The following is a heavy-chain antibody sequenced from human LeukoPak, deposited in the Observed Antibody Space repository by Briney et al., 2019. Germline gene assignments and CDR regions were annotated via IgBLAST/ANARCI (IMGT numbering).Heavy chain of an antibody. J-gene: IGHJ2*01. D-gene: IGHD3-3*01. Sequence: SLRLSCAASGFTFSSYGMHWVRQCPGKGLEWVSLISASGGSTYYADSVQGRFTISRDNSTNPVYLQMNSLRGDDPAVYYCAKAQGTAIFGVVIPDWYSALWGRGTLVTVSS. V-gene: IGHV3-23*01. CDR2: ISASGGST. CDR1: GFTFSSYG. CDR3: AKAQGTAIFGVVIPDWYSAL.